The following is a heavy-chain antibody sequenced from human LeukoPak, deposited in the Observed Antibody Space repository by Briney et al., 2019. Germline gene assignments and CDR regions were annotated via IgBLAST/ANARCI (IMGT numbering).Heavy chain of an antibody. D-gene: IGHD1-26*01. V-gene: IGHV3-30*03. Sequence: GGSLRLSCAASGFTFSSYGMHWVRQAPGKGLEWVAVISYDGSNKYYADSVKGRFTISRDNSKNTLYLQMNSLRAEDTAVYYCARDGSESYFRDWGQGTLVTVSS. CDR3: ARDGSESYFRD. CDR1: GFTFSSYG. J-gene: IGHJ4*02. CDR2: ISYDGSNK.